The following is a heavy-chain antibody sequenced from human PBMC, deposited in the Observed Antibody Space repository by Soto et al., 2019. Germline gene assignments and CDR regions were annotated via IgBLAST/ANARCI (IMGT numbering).Heavy chain of an antibody. D-gene: IGHD3-10*01. CDR1: GGTFSSYT. J-gene: IGHJ6*02. CDR2: ISAYNGNT. CDR3: ARDRDKPGGMDV. V-gene: IGHV1-18*01. Sequence: GASVKVSCKASGGTFSSYTISWVRQAPGQGLEWMGWISAYNGNTNYAQKLQGRVTMTTDTSTSTAYMELRSLRSDDTAVYYCARDRDKPGGMDVWGQGTTVTVSS.